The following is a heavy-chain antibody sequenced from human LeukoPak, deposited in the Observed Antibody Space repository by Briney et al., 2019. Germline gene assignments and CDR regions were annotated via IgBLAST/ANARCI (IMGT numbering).Heavy chain of an antibody. D-gene: IGHD6-13*01. CDR2: ISAYNGNT. CDR1: GYTFTSYG. CDR3: ARDTPTYSSSSHAFDI. V-gene: IGHV1-18*01. Sequence: ASVKVSCKASGYTFTSYGISWVRQAPGQGLEWMGWISAYNGNTNYAQKLQGRVTMTTDTSTSTAYMELRSLRSDDTAVYYCARDTPTYSSSSHAFDIWGQGTMVTVSS. J-gene: IGHJ3*02.